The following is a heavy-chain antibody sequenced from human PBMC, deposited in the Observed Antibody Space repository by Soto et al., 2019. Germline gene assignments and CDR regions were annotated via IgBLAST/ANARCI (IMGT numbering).Heavy chain of an antibody. CDR3: ARSYTNGSSWNYYYYGMYV. Sequence: PSETLSLTCAVSVGSISSSNWWSWVRQPPGKGLEWIGEIYHSGSTNYNPSLKSRVTISVDKSKNQFSLKLSSVTAADTAVYYCARSYTNGSSWNYYYYGMYVWGQGTTVTFSS. V-gene: IGHV4-4*02. CDR2: IYHSGST. CDR1: VGSISSSNW. D-gene: IGHD6-13*01. J-gene: IGHJ6*02.